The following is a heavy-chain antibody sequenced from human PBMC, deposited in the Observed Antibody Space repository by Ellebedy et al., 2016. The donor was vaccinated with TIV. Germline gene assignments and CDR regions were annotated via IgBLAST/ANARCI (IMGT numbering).Heavy chain of an antibody. V-gene: IGHV4-59*01. D-gene: IGHD2-15*01. CDR1: GGSIDSNY. CDR3: ARGVEQYCSGGSCNRHYYYYGMDV. Sequence: MPGGSLRLSCTVSGGSIDSNYWSWIRQPPGKGLEWIGYIHYSGSIRYNPSLRSRVTISLERPKNRFSLRLSSVTAADTAVYDCARGVEQYCSGGSCNRHYYYYGMDVWGHGTTVTVS. J-gene: IGHJ6*02. CDR2: IHYSGSI.